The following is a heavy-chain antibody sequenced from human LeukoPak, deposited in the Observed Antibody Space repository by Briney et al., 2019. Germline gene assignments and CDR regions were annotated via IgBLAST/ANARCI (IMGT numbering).Heavy chain of an antibody. V-gene: IGHV4-61*02. CDR3: ARVNYSDSSGRPFDS. D-gene: IGHD3-22*01. Sequence: SETLSLTCTVSGGSISSGSYYWTWTRQPAWKGLEWIGRICTTGSTNYNPSLKSRVTIPMDTSKNQFSLILSSVTAADTAVYYCARVNYSDSSGRPFDSWGQGTLVTVSS. CDR2: ICTTGST. J-gene: IGHJ4*02. CDR1: GGSISSGSYY.